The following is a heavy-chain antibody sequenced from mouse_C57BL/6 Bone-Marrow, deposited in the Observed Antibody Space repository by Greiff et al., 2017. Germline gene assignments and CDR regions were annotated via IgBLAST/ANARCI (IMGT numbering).Heavy chain of an antibody. J-gene: IGHJ1*03. CDR1: GYAFTNYL. CDR3: ARGTTVGWYFDV. D-gene: IGHD1-1*01. CDR2: LNPGSGGT. Sequence: QVQLQQSGAELVRPGTSVKVSCKASGYAFTNYLIAWVKQRPGQGLEWIGVLNPGSGGTNYNEKFKGKATLTADKSSSTAYMQLSSLTSEDSAVYFCARGTTVGWYFDVWGTGTTVTVSS. V-gene: IGHV1-54*01.